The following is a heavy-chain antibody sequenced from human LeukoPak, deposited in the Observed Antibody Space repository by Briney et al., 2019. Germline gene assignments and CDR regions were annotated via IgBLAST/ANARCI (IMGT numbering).Heavy chain of an antibody. V-gene: IGHV3-74*01. Sequence: PGGSLRLSCAASGFTFSSYWMHWVRQAPGKGLVWVSRINSDGSSTSYADSVKGRFTISRDNAKNTLYLQMNSLRAEDTAVYYCARSAPPGDSSGISYYFDYWGQGTLVTVSS. CDR2: INSDGSST. CDR1: GFTFSSYW. CDR3: ARSAPPGDSSGISYYFDY. J-gene: IGHJ4*02. D-gene: IGHD3-22*01.